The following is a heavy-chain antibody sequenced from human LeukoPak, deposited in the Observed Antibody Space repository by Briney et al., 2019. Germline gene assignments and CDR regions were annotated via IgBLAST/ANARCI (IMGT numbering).Heavy chain of an antibody. CDR2: IYYSGST. Sequence: SETLSLTCTVSGGSISSYYWSWIRQPPGKGLEWIGYIYYSGSTNYNPSLKSRVTISVDTSKNQFSLKLSSVTAADTAVYYCARISYVLRYFDWLPAYFDYWGQGTLVTVSS. D-gene: IGHD3-9*01. CDR3: ARISYVLRYFDWLPAYFDY. V-gene: IGHV4-59*08. J-gene: IGHJ4*02. CDR1: GGSISSYY.